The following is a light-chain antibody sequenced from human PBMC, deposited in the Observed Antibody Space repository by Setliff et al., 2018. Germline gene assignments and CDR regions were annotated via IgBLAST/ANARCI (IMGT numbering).Light chain of an antibody. Sequence: QSVLTQPASVSGSPGQSITISCTGSSSDIGTYNLVSWYQQLPGKAPKLIIFEVSNRPSGIPNRFSGSKSGNTASLSISGLQAKDEADYYCSSYTSLSTRVFGTGTKVT. V-gene: IGLV2-14*02. CDR1: SSDIGTYNL. J-gene: IGLJ1*01. CDR2: EVS. CDR3: SSYTSLSTRV.